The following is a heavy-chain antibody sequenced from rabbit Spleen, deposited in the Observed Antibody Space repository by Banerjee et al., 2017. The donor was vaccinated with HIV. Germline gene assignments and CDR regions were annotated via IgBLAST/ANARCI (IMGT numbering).Heavy chain of an antibody. J-gene: IGHJ6*01. CDR3: ARDTGSSFSSYGMDL. D-gene: IGHD8-1*01. CDR1: GFSFSSSDY. CDR2: IAGGSSAFT. Sequence: QAQLVESGGGLVQPEGSLTLTCTASGFSFSSSDYMCWVRQAPGKGLEWISCIAGGSSAFTYSATWAKGRFTISKTSLTTVTLQMTSLTVADTATYFCARDTGSSFSSYGMDLWGPGTLVTVS. V-gene: IGHV1S45*01.